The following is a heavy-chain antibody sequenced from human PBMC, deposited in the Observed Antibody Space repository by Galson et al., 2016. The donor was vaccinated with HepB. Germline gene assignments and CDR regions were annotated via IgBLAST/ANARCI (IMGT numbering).Heavy chain of an antibody. J-gene: IGHJ6*04. V-gene: IGHV1-2*02. CDR1: GYFFTGYY. CDR3: ARGGGPLTSYYGMDV. Sequence: SVKVSCKASGYFFTGYYIHWVRHVPGHGLEWLGRIDLNSGGTEFAQKFQGRVTMTRDTSIRTAYMELSRLRSDDTALFYWARGGGPLTSYYGMDVWGTGTTVTVSS. D-gene: IGHD3-10*01. CDR2: IDLNSGGT.